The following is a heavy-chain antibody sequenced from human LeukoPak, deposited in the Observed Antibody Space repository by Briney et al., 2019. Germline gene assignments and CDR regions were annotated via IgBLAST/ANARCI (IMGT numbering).Heavy chain of an antibody. CDR2: IKQDGSEK. V-gene: IGHV3-7*01. D-gene: IGHD3-3*01. J-gene: IGHJ4*02. CDR1: GFTFSSYW. Sequence: GGSLRLSCAAFGFTFSSYWMSWVRQAPGKGLEWVANIKQDGSEKYYVDSVKGRFTISRGNAKNSLYLQMNSLRAEDTAVYYCAREIYWSGYYTTQDDYWGQGTLVTVSS. CDR3: AREIYWSGYYTTQDDY.